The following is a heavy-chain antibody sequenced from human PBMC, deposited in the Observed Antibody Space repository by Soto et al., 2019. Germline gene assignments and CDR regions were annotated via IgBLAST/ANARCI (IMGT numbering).Heavy chain of an antibody. V-gene: IGHV1-69*01. CDR2: ITPIFGTA. CDR3: ARSDYYGSGSYYNVLFDY. CDR1: GGTFSSYA. D-gene: IGHD3-10*01. Sequence: QVQLVQSGAEVKKPGSSVKVSCKASGGTFSSYAISWVRQAPGQGLEWMGGITPIFGTANYAQKFQGRVTITADESTSTAYMELSSLRYEDTAVYYCARSDYYGSGSYYNVLFDYWGQGTLVTVSS. J-gene: IGHJ4*02.